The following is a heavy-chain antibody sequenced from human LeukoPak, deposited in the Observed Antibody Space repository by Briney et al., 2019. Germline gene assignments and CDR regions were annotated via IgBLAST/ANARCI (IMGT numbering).Heavy chain of an antibody. J-gene: IGHJ4*02. CDR2: VWFDGRQT. CDR3: ARDLTFFALSP. CDR1: GFSMGSYG. Sequence: GRSLRLSCVTPGFSMGSYGMHWLRHAPGKGLEWVTGVWFDGRQTYYADSAKGRFILSRDNPKNTLYLQMNSLRTEDTAIYYCARDLTFFALSPGGQGTLVTVSS. V-gene: IGHV3-33*01. D-gene: IGHD3-3*02.